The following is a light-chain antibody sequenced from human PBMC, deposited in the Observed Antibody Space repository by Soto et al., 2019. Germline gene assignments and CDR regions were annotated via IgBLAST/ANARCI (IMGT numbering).Light chain of an antibody. J-gene: IGLJ7*01. CDR2: DVT. Sequence: QSALTQPRSVSGSPGQSVTISCTGASNNVGGYNYVSWYQHHPGKVPQLIIYDVTKRPSGVPDRFSGSKSGNTASLTISGLQVEDEADYYCCSYAGTYPWIFGGGTQLHVL. CDR1: SNNVGGYNY. V-gene: IGLV2-11*01. CDR3: CSYAGTYPWI.